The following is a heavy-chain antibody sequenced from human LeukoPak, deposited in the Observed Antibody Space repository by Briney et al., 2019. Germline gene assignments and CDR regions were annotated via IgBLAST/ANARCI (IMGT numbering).Heavy chain of an antibody. V-gene: IGHV4-39*01. CDR1: GGSISSSSYY. J-gene: IGHJ4*02. Sequence: PSETLSLTCTVSGGSISSSSYYWGWIRQPPGKGLEWIGSIYYSGSTYYNPSLKSRVTISVDTSKNQFSLKLSSVTAADTAVYYCARRSSGLTAPDDYWGQGTLVTVSS. D-gene: IGHD6-19*01. CDR2: IYYSGST. CDR3: ARRSSGLTAPDDY.